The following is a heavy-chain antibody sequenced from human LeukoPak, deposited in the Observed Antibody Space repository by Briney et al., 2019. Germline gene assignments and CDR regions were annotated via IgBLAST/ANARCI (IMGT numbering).Heavy chain of an antibody. Sequence: PGGSLRLSCAASGFTFSSYWMNWVRQAPGKGLVWVSRIDGGASSTSYADSVKGRFSISRDNAKSTLYLLMNSLRAEDTAVYYCARGPGSSGGAYVGDYWGHGTQVTVSS. CDR3: ARGPGSSGGAYVGDY. CDR2: IDGGASST. CDR1: GFTFSSYW. J-gene: IGHJ4*01. V-gene: IGHV3-74*01. D-gene: IGHD3-22*01.